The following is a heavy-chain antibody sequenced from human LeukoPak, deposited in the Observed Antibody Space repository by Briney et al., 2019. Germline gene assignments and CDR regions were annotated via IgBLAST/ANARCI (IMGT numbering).Heavy chain of an antibody. D-gene: IGHD1-1*01. CDR3: ARDRGSWNDFDY. CDR2: INPSGGST. J-gene: IGHJ4*02. CDR1: GYTFTSYY. Sequence: ASVKVSCRASGYTFTSYYMHWVRQAPGQGLEWMGIINPSGGSTSYAQKFQGRVTMTRDTSTSTVYMELSSLRSEDTAVYYCARDRGSWNDFDYWGQGTLVTVSS. V-gene: IGHV1-46*01.